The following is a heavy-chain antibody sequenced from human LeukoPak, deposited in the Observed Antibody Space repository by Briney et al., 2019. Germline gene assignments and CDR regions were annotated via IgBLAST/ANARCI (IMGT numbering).Heavy chain of an antibody. CDR3: ARGSYYDSSGLH. V-gene: IGHV5-51*01. D-gene: IGHD3-22*01. CDR2: IYPGDSDA. J-gene: IGHJ1*01. CDR1: GYSFTTYW. Sequence: GESLKISCRGSGYSFTTYWIGWVRQMPGKGLEWMGIIYPGDSDARYSPSFQGQVTMSADKSINTAYLQWSSLKASDAAMYYCARGSYYDSSGLHWGQGTLVTVSS.